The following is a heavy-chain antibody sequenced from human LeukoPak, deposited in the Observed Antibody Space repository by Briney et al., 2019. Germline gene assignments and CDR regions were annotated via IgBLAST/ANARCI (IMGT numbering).Heavy chain of an antibody. CDR3: ARERVRIAVTGTKFFDS. CDR2: IYTSGNT. J-gene: IGHJ4*02. D-gene: IGHD6-19*01. CDR1: GDSISSGRYS. Sequence: SETLSLTCTVSGDSISSGRYSWHWIRQPAGKGLEWIGQIYTSGNTNYNPSLKSRVSISADTSKNQFSLKLSSVTAADTAVYYCARERVRIAVTGTKFFDSWGQGILVTVSS. V-gene: IGHV4-61*09.